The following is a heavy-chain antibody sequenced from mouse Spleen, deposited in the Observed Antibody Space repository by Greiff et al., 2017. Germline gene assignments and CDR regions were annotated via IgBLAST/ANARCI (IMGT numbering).Heavy chain of an antibody. CDR2: ISYDGSN. D-gene: IGHD4-1*01. J-gene: IGHJ2*01. V-gene: IGHV3-6*01. CDR1: GYSITSGYY. Sequence: EVKLQESGPGLVKPSQSLSLTCSVTGYSITSGYYWNWIRQFPGNKLEWMGYISYDGSNNYNPSLKNRISITRDTSKNQFFLKLNSVTTEDTATYYCAREGLGHYFDYWGQGTTLTVSS. CDR3: AREGLGHYFDY.